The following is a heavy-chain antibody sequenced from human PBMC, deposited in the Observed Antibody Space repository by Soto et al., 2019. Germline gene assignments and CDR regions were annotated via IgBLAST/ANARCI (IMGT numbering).Heavy chain of an antibody. CDR1: GGSISSGGYY. Sequence: QVQLQESGPGLVKPSQTLSLTCTVSGGSISSGGYYWSWIRQHPGKGLEWIGYIYYSGSTYYNPSPKSRVTKSVDTSKNKFSLKLSSVTAADTAVYYCARVLRGYRNAIALNWFDPWGQGTLVTVSS. V-gene: IGHV4-31*03. D-gene: IGHD5-18*01. CDR3: ARVLRGYRNAIALNWFDP. CDR2: IYYSGST. J-gene: IGHJ5*02.